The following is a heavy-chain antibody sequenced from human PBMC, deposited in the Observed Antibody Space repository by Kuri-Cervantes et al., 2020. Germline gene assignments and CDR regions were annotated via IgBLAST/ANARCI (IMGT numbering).Heavy chain of an antibody. CDR2: ISYDGSNK. Sequence: GGSLRLSCAASGFTFSSYAMSWVRQAPGKGLEWVAVISYDGSNKYYADSVKGRFTISRDNSKNTLYLQMNSLRAEDTAVYYCARDWYYYDSSGYYDPYYYYYYGMDVWGQGTTVTVSS. CDR3: ARDWYYYDSSGYYDPYYYYYYGMDV. CDR1: GFTFSSYA. V-gene: IGHV3-30-3*01. J-gene: IGHJ6*02. D-gene: IGHD3-22*01.